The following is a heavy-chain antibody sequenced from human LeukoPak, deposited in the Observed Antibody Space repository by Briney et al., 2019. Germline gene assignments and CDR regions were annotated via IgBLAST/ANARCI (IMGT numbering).Heavy chain of an antibody. V-gene: IGHV3-48*01. CDR1: GFTFSSYS. J-gene: IGHJ6*03. CDR2: ISSSSSTI. Sequence: GGSLRLSCAASGFTFSSYSMNWVRQTPGKGLEWVSYISSSSSTIYYADSVKGRFTISRDNAKNSLYLQMNSLRAEDTAVYYCARDSDDSWSGPNMDVWGKGTTVTVSS. CDR3: ARDSDDSWSGPNMDV. D-gene: IGHD3-3*01.